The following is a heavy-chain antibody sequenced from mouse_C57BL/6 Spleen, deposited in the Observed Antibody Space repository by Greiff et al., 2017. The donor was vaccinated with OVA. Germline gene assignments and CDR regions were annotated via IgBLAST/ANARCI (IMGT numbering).Heavy chain of an antibody. CDR3: ARPYDGYYFDY. D-gene: IGHD2-3*01. CDR1: GFTFSDYG. Sequence: EVHLVESGGGLVKPGGSLKLSCAASGFTFSDYGMHWVRQAPEKGLEWVAYISSGSSTIFYADTVKGRFTISRDNAKNTLFLQMTSLRSEDTAMYYCARPYDGYYFDYWGQGTTLTVSS. CDR2: ISSGSSTI. V-gene: IGHV5-17*01. J-gene: IGHJ2*01.